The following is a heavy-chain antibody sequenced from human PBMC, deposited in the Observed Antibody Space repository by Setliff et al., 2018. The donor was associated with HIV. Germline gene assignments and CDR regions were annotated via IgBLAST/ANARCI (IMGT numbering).Heavy chain of an antibody. D-gene: IGHD6-13*01. CDR3: ARESPSSSWFYFDF. V-gene: IGHV4-34*01. Sequence: SETLSLTCAVYGGSFNDYYWSWIRQPPGKGLEWIGEINHSENTNYNPSLKSRVTISVDTSKNQFSLKLGSVTAADTAVYYCARESPSSSWFYFDFWGQGTLVTVSS. CDR2: INHSENT. J-gene: IGHJ4*02. CDR1: GGSFNDYY.